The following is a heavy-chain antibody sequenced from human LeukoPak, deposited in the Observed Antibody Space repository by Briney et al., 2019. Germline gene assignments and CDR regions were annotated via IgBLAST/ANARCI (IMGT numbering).Heavy chain of an antibody. CDR1: GYTFTGHY. V-gene: IGHV1-2*02. Sequence: ASVKVSCKASGYTFTGHYMHWVRQAPGQGLEWMGWINPNRGGTNYAQKFQGRVTMTRDTSISTAYMELSRLRSDDTAVYYCARDAGSSVGFGELLIRYYFDYWGQGTLVTVSS. J-gene: IGHJ4*02. CDR2: INPNRGGT. CDR3: ARDAGSSVGFGELLIRYYFDY. D-gene: IGHD3-10*01.